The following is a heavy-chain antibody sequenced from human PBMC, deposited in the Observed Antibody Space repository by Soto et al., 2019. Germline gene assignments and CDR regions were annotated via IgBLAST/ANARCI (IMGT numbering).Heavy chain of an antibody. Sequence: SETLSLTCAVYGGSFSGYYWSWIRQPPGKGLERIGEINHIGNPNVNPSRKVRVTLTVDTSKTQFSLKLSSVTAADTAVYYCARHANWNYAFDIWGQGTMVTVSS. D-gene: IGHD1-1*01. J-gene: IGHJ3*02. CDR2: INHIGNP. CDR1: GGSFSGYY. V-gene: IGHV4-34*01. CDR3: ARHANWNYAFDI.